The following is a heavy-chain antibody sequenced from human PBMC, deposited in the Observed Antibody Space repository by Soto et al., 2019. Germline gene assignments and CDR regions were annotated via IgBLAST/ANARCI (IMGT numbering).Heavy chain of an antibody. CDR3: ARVPGIAVALDP. J-gene: IGHJ5*02. D-gene: IGHD6-19*01. CDR1: GGTFSSYA. Sequence: GASVKVSCKASGGTFSSYAISWVRQAPGQGLEWMGGIIPIFGTANYAQKFQGRVTITADESTSTAYMELSSLRSEDTAVYYCARVPGIAVALDPWGQGTLVTVSS. V-gene: IGHV1-69*13. CDR2: IIPIFGTA.